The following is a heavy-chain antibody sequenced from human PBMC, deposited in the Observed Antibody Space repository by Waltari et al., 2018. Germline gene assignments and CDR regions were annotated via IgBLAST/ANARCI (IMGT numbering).Heavy chain of an antibody. CDR1: GFPVRPNY. D-gene: IGHD6-19*01. J-gene: IGHJ4*02. CDR3: ARADSSGWYGFDY. Sequence: EVQLVESGGALVQPGGSLRLSCAVSGFPVRPNYVTWVRQVPGKGLEWLSVIYAGGTTFYADSVKDRFIVSRDNPKNTVYLQMNTLRPDDTAIYYCARADSSGWYGFDYWGQGTLVTVSS. CDR2: IYAGGTT. V-gene: IGHV3-66*01.